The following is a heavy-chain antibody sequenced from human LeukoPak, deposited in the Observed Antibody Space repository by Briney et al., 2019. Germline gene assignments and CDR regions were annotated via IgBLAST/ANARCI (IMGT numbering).Heavy chain of an antibody. Sequence: SETLSLTCTVSGASIINYYWSWIRQSPGKGLEWIGYIFHSGIENTHYNPSLSSRVTISGDTSKNQFSLKLSSVTAADTAVYYCARGRVTMVRGVRHTKYNWFDPWGQGTLVTVSS. J-gene: IGHJ5*02. V-gene: IGHV4-59*12. CDR3: ARGRVTMVRGVRHTKYNWFDP. D-gene: IGHD3-10*01. CDR2: IFHSGIENT. CDR1: GASIINYY.